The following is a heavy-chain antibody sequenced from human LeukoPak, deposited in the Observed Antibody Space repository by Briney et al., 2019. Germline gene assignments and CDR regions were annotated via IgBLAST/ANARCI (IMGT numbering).Heavy chain of an antibody. CDR2: ISSTSTYI. J-gene: IGHJ2*01. Sequence: GGSLRLSCAASGFTYCRYSVNWVRQAPGKGLEWVSFISSTSTYIYYADSVKGRFTISRDNAKNSLFLQMNSLRAEDAAVYYCARDPLEGSWYFDLWGRGTLVTVSS. CDR1: GFTYCRYS. CDR3: ARDPLEGSWYFDL. D-gene: IGHD5-24*01. V-gene: IGHV3-21*01.